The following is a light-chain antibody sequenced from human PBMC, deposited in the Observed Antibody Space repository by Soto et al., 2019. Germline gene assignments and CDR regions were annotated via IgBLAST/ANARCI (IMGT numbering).Light chain of an antibody. Sequence: QSALTQPASVSGSPGQSITISCTGTSSDVGGYNYVSWYQHHPGKAPKLMIYEVSNRPSGVSNRFSGSKSGNTASLTISGPQAEDEADYHCSSYSSTSTLYVFGTGTKVTVL. CDR2: EVS. J-gene: IGLJ1*01. V-gene: IGLV2-14*01. CDR3: SSYSSTSTLYV. CDR1: SSDVGGYNY.